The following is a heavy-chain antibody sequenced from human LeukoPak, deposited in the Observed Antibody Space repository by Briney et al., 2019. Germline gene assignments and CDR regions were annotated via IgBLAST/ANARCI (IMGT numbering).Heavy chain of an antibody. CDR2: ISGSGGST. D-gene: IGHD5-12*01. J-gene: IGHJ4*02. V-gene: IGHV3-23*01. Sequence: RGSLRLSCAASGFTLSSYAMSWVRQAPGKGLEWVSAISGSGGSTYYADSVKGRFTISRDNSKNTLYLQMNSLRAEDTAVYYCAKDFIVATVNYWGQGTLVTVSS. CDR3: AKDFIVATVNY. CDR1: GFTLSSYA.